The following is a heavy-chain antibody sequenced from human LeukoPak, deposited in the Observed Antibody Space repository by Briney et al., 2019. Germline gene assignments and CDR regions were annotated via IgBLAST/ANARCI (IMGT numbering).Heavy chain of an antibody. D-gene: IGHD2-15*01. CDR1: GFTFSSYS. V-gene: IGHV3-48*04. J-gene: IGHJ4*02. CDR2: ISSSGSTI. CDR3: ARAENLGYCSGGSCYATVFDY. Sequence: GGSLRLSCAASGFTFSSYSMNWVRQAPGKGLEWVSYISSSGSTIYYADSVKGRFTISRDNAKNSLYLQMNSLRAEDTAVYYCARAENLGYCSGGSCYATVFDYWGQGTLVTVSS.